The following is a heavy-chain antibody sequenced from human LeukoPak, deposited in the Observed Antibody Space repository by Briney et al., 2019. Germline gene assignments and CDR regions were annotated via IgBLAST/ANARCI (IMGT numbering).Heavy chain of an antibody. CDR1: GFTFTDYW. D-gene: IGHD1-7*01. V-gene: IGHV3-7*01. CDR3: ARVGTWELQRVVDN. J-gene: IGHJ4*02. Sequence: GGSLRLSCAASGFTFTDYWMTWVRQAPGKGLEWVSNINRAGVESYYVDSVKGRFTISRDNAEKSLYLQMNSLRVEDTAVYYCARVGTWELQRVVDNWGQGTLVTVSS. CDR2: INRAGVES.